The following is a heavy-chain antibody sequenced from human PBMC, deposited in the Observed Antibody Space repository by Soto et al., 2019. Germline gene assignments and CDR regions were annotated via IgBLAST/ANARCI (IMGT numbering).Heavy chain of an antibody. V-gene: IGHV3-23*01. Sequence: GGSLRPSCRASGLAFGNYGMNWVRKVPGRRLEWVASVNTNGRSTYYADSVRRRFTISRDNSKITLYLQMSSLRAEDTAVYYCAKDRAFNYFYGMDVWGQGTTVTVSS. J-gene: IGHJ6*02. CDR3: AKDRAFNYFYGMDV. CDR2: VNTNGRST. CDR1: GLAFGNYG. D-gene: IGHD3-10*01.